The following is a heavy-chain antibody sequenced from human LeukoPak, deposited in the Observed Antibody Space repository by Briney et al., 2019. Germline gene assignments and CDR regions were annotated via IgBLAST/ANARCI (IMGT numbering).Heavy chain of an antibody. D-gene: IGHD3-10*01. V-gene: IGHV1-18*01. CDR2: ISAYNGDT. Sequence: ASVKVSCKASGYTFTSYGFSWVRQAPGQGLEWMGWISAYNGDTKYALNLQGRVTMTTVTSTSTAYMELRSLRSDDTAVYYCARETMVRGVNWFDPWGQGTLVTVSS. CDR3: ARETMVRGVNWFDP. CDR1: GYTFTSYG. J-gene: IGHJ5*02.